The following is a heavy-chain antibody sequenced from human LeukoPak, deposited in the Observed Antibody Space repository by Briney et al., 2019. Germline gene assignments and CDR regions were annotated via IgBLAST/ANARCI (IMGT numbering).Heavy chain of an antibody. V-gene: IGHV4-38-2*02. J-gene: IGHJ4*02. Sequence: RSSETLSLTCTVSGYSISSGYYWGWIRQPPGKGLEWIGSIYYSGSTYYNPSLKSRVTISVDTSKNQFSLKLSSVTAADTAVYYCARHQRRSCFDYWGQGTLVTVSS. CDR3: ARHQRRSCFDY. D-gene: IGHD3-16*02. CDR1: GYSISSGYY. CDR2: IYYSGST.